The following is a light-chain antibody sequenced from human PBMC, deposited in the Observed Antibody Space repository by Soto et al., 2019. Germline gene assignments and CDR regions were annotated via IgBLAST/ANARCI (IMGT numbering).Light chain of an antibody. CDR3: QQLKSYPLT. Sequence: IQLTQSPSSLSASIXDRVTITFRASEDIISFLAXXQQXXGXAPKXXXDPXATLQRGGPSRLSGSGSGTDFPLTISSLQPEYFATYFCQQLKSYPLTFGQGTRLEIK. CDR2: PXA. V-gene: IGKV1-9*01. CDR1: EDIISF. J-gene: IGKJ5*01.